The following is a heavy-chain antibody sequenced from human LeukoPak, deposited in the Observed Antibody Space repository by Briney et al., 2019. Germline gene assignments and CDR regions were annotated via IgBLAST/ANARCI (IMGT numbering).Heavy chain of an antibody. J-gene: IGHJ3*02. Sequence: SVKVSCKASGGTFSSYDISWVRQAPGQGLEWMGGIIPIFGTANYAQKFQGRVTITTDESTSTAYMELSSLRSEDTAVYYCARDQVLRSTGAFDIWGQGTMVTVSS. CDR1: GGTFSSYD. V-gene: IGHV1-69*05. CDR2: IIPIFGTA. D-gene: IGHD4-17*01. CDR3: ARDQVLRSTGAFDI.